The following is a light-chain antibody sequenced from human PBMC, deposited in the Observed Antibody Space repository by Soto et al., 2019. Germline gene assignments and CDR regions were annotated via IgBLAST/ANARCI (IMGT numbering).Light chain of an antibody. J-gene: IGLJ2*01. Sequence: QSVLTQPPSASGTPGQRVTICCSGSSSNIGRNSVYWYQQLPGTAPKLLIYGNHQRPSGVPDRFSGSKSGTSASLAISGLRSEDEANYYCAAWDDSPSGVVFGGGTQLTVL. CDR3: AAWDDSPSGVV. V-gene: IGLV1-47*02. CDR2: GNH. CDR1: SSNIGRNS.